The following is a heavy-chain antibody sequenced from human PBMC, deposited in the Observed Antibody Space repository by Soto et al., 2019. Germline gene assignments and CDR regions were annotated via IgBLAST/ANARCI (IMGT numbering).Heavy chain of an antibody. CDR1: GYTLTELS. CDR2: FDPEDGET. Sequence: ASVKVSCKVSGYTLTELSMHWVRQAPGKGLEWMGGFDPEDGETIYAQKFQGRVTMTEDTSTDTAYMGLSSLRSEDTAVYYCAHLLLYGDYIHFDYWGHGTTVTVSS. D-gene: IGHD4-17*01. J-gene: IGHJ4*03. CDR3: AHLLLYGDYIHFDY. V-gene: IGHV1-24*01.